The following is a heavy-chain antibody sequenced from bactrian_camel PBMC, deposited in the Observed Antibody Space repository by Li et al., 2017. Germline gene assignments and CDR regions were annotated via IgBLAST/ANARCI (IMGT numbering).Heavy chain of an antibody. CDR3: AAAIFVNKCPTSWQTNSRETEDFDF. V-gene: IGHV3S55*01. CDR1: RLAEIRVC. D-gene: IGHD1*01. Sequence: HVQLVESGGGSVQAGGSLRLSCAILRLAEIRVCMGWFRQAPGKEREGVAIIDGEGSTAYSDSVKGRFTISRDNAQKTLLLQMNNLKPEDSAMYYCAAAIFVNKCPTSWQTNSRETEDFDFWGRGTQVTVS. J-gene: IGHJ4*01. CDR2: IDGEGST.